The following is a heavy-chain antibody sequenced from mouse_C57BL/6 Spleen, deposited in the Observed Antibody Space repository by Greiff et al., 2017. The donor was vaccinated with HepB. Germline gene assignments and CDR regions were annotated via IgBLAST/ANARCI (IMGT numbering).Heavy chain of an antibody. V-gene: IGHV1-53*01. J-gene: IGHJ4*01. CDR1: GYTFTSYW. Sequence: VKLQQPGTELVKPGASVKLSCKASGYTFTSYWMHWVKQRPGQGLEWIGNINPSNGGTNYNEKFKSKATLTVDKSSSTAYMQLSSLTSEDSAVYYCARCLNGYDAMDYWGQGTSVTVSS. D-gene: IGHD6-1*01. CDR2: INPSNGGT. CDR3: ARCLNGYDAMDY.